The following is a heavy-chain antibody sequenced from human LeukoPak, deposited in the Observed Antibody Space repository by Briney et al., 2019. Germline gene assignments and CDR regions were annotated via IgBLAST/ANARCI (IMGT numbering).Heavy chain of an antibody. J-gene: IGHJ4*02. CDR1: GLTFSSNW. CDR3: ARDSSYSNYVDY. D-gene: IGHD4-11*01. Sequence: PGGSLRLSCTTSGLTFSSNWMHWVRQAPGKGLVWVSHINTDGTRTTYAGSVKGRFTISRDNAKNTLYLQMNSLRAEDTAVYYCARDSSYSNYVDYWGQGTLVTVSS. V-gene: IGHV3-74*01. CDR2: INTDGTRT.